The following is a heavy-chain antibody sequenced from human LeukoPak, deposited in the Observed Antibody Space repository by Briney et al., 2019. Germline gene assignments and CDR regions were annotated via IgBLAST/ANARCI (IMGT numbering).Heavy chain of an antibody. CDR2: ISGSGGST. CDR1: GFTFSSYA. D-gene: IGHD2-15*01. CDR3: AKDSSGWYDAFDI. V-gene: IGHV3-23*01. J-gene: IGHJ3*02. Sequence: GGSLRVSCAASGFTFSSYAMGWVRQARGKGLEWVSAISGSGGSTYYADSVKGRFTISRDNSKNTLYLQMNSLRAEDTAVYYCAKDSSGWYDAFDIWGQGTMVTVSS.